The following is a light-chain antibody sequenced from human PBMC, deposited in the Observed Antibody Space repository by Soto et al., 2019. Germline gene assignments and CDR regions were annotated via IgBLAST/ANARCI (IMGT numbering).Light chain of an antibody. V-gene: IGLV2-14*03. CDR2: DVS. CDR3: SSYTSSSTVV. Sequence: QSALTQPASVSGSPGQSITISCTGTSSDVGGYDYVSWYQQHPNKAPKLMIFDVSNRPSGVSNRFSGSKSGNTASLTISGLQTEDGADYYCSSYTSSSTVVFGGGTKVTVL. J-gene: IGLJ2*01. CDR1: SSDVGGYDY.